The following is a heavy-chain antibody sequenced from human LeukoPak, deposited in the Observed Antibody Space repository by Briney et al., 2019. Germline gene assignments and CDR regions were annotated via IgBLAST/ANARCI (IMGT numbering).Heavy chain of an antibody. Sequence: GGSLRLSCAASEFTFSSYWMSWVRQAPGKGLERVANIKGDGSEKYYVDSVKGRFTISRDNAKNSLYLQMNSLRAEDTAVYYCARYLNSGPADYWGQGSLVTVSS. CDR1: EFTFSSYW. D-gene: IGHD5-12*01. CDR2: IKGDGSEK. J-gene: IGHJ4*02. CDR3: ARYLNSGPADY. V-gene: IGHV3-7*01.